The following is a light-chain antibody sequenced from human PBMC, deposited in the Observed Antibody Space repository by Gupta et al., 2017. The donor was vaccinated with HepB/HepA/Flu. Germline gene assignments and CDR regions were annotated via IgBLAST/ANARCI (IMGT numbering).Light chain of an antibody. V-gene: IGKV1-39*01. CDR2: AAS. Sequence: DIQMTQSPSSLSASVGDRVTITCRASQSISSYLNWYQQKPGKVPKLLIYAASSVQSGVPSRFSGSGSGTDFTLTISRLQPEDFATYYCQQSDSTPYTFGQGTKMDIK. CDR1: QSISSY. CDR3: QQSDSTPYT. J-gene: IGKJ2*01.